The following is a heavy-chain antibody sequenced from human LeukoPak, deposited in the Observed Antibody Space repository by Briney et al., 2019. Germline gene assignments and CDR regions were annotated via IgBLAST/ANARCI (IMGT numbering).Heavy chain of an antibody. D-gene: IGHD3-9*01. V-gene: IGHV1-3*01. Sequence: ASVKVSCKASGYTFTSYAMHWVRQAPGQRLEWMGWINAGNGNTKYSQKFQGRVTITRDTSASTAYMELSSLRSEDTAVYYCARVSTDILTGYLTLDYWGQGTLVTVSS. CDR3: ARVSTDILTGYLTLDY. CDR1: GYTFTSYA. CDR2: INAGNGNT. J-gene: IGHJ4*02.